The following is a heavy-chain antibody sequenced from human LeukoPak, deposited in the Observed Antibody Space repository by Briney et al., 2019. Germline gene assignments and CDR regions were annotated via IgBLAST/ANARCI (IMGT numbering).Heavy chain of an antibody. J-gene: IGHJ6*03. V-gene: IGHV4-4*07. CDR2: IYTSGST. D-gene: IGHD1-26*01. CDR3: ARDFTDSGSSLVYYYYYYMDV. Sequence: SQTLSLTCTVSGGSISSYYWSWIRQPAGKGLEWIGRIYTSGSTNYNPSLKSRVTMSVDTSKNQFSLKLSSVTAADTAVYYCARDFTDSGSSLVYYYYYYMDVWGKGTTVTVSS. CDR1: GGSISSYY.